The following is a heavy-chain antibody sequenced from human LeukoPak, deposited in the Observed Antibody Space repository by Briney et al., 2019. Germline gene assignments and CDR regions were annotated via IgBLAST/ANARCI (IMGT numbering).Heavy chain of an antibody. CDR2: IHYSGST. CDR1: GGSISNFY. Sequence: PSETLSPTCTVSGGSISNFYWSWIRQPPGKGLEWIAYIHYSGSTNYNPSLKSRVTISLDTSKNQFSLMLSSVTAADTAVYYCARHSSIYYDFDYWGQGTLVTVSS. V-gene: IGHV4-59*08. CDR3: ARHSSIYYDFDY. D-gene: IGHD6-13*01. J-gene: IGHJ4*02.